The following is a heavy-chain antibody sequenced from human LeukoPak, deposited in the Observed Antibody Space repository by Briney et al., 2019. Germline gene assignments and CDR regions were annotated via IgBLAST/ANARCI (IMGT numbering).Heavy chain of an antibody. J-gene: IGHJ4*02. V-gene: IGHV1-18*01. D-gene: IGHD1-26*01. CDR1: GYTFTSYG. CDR3: ARDLKMPVGEDYFDY. CDR2: ISAYNGNT. Sequence: ASVKISCKASGYTFTSYGISWVRQAPGQGLEWMGWISAYNGNTNYAQKLQGRVTMTTDTSTSTAYMELSRLRSDDTAVYYCARDLKMPVGEDYFDYWGQGTLVIVSS.